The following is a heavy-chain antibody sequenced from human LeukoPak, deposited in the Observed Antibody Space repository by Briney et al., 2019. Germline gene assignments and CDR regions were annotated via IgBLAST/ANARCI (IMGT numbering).Heavy chain of an antibody. D-gene: IGHD6-13*01. J-gene: IGHJ4*02. CDR3: AKELVRVFDY. V-gene: IGHV3-30*18. Sequence: GGSLRLSCAASGFTFSSYGMHWVRQAPGKGLEWVAVISYDGSNKYYADSVKGRFTISRDNSKNTLYLQMNSLRAEDTAVYYCAKELVRVFDYWGQGTLVTVSS. CDR2: ISYDGSNK. CDR1: GFTFSSYG.